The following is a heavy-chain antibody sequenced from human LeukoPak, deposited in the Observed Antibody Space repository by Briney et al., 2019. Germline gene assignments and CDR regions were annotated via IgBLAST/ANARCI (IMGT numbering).Heavy chain of an antibody. D-gene: IGHD1-26*01. J-gene: IGHJ3*01. CDR3: ARAWEVFNFFDG. Sequence: SETLSLTCTVSGGSISSYYWSWIRQPPGKGLEWIGYIYYSGSTNYNPSLKSRVTISVDTSKNQFSLKLSSVTAADTAVYYCARAWEVFNFFDGWGQGTMVTVSS. CDR2: IYYSGST. V-gene: IGHV4-59*08. CDR1: GGSISSYY.